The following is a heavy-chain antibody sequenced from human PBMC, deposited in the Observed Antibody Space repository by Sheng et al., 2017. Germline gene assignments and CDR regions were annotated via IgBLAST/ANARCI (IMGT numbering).Heavy chain of an antibody. CDR1: GFTFSDYY. D-gene: IGHD5-12*01. J-gene: IGHJ6*03. V-gene: IGHV3-11*05. CDR3: ARDRYSGYDRYYYYYYYMDV. Sequence: QVQLVESGGGLVKPGGSLRLSCAASGFTFSDYYMSWIRQAPGKGLEWVSYISSSSSYTNYADSVKGRFTISRDNAKNSLYLQMNSLRAEDTAVYYCARDRYSGYDRYYYYYYYMDVWGKGTTVTVSS. CDR2: ISSSSSYT.